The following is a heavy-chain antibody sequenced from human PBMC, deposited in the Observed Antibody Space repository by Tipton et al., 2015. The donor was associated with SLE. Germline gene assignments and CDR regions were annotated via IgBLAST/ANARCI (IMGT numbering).Heavy chain of an antibody. D-gene: IGHD6-19*01. CDR3: ATGWYYFDY. V-gene: IGHV4-39*01. CDR2: INYSGST. CDR1: GGSISSYY. J-gene: IGHJ4*02. Sequence: TLSLTCTVSGGSISSYYWGWIRQPPGKGLEWIGSINYSGSTYYKPFFKSRVTISIDTSKNQFSLKLSSVTAADTAVYYCATGWYYFDYWGQGTLLTVSS.